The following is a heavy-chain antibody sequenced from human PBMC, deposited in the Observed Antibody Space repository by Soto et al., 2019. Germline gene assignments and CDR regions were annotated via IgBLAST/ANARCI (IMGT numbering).Heavy chain of an antibody. CDR3: ARPTYYDFWSGKQTGYYYYGRDV. Sequence: QVQLVQSGAEVKKPGSSVKVSCKASGGTFSSYGISWVRQAPGQGLEWMGGIIPIIGTANYAQKFQGRVTITADESKSTAYMELSSLRSEDTAVYYWARPTYYDFWSGKQTGYYYYGRDVWGQGTTVTVSS. CDR2: IIPIIGTA. CDR1: GGTFSSYG. D-gene: IGHD3-3*01. J-gene: IGHJ6*02. V-gene: IGHV1-69*12.